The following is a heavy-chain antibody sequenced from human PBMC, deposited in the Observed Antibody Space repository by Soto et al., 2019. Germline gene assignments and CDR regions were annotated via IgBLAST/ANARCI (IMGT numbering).Heavy chain of an antibody. CDR1: GGTFSSYA. CDR3: ARKRKIVDFWSGYYYYYYYGMDV. J-gene: IGHJ6*02. Sequence: ASVKVSCKASGGTFSSYAISWVRQAPGQGLEWMGGIIPIFGTANYAQKFQGRVTITADESTSTAYMELSSLRSEDTAVYCCARKRKIVDFWSGYYYYYYYGMDVWGQGTTVTVSS. V-gene: IGHV1-69*13. CDR2: IIPIFGTA. D-gene: IGHD3-3*01.